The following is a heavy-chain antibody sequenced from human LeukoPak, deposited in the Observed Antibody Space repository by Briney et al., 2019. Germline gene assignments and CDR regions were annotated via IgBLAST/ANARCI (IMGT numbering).Heavy chain of an antibody. CDR3: AKKLTTRYYYGMDV. Sequence: GGSLRLSCAASGFTFSSYAMSWVRQAPGKGLEWVSAISGSGGSTYYADSAKGRFTISRDNSKNTLYLQMNSLRAEDTAVYYCAKKLTTRYYYGMDVWGQGTTVTVSS. V-gene: IGHV3-23*01. CDR1: GFTFSSYA. J-gene: IGHJ6*02. CDR2: ISGSGGST. D-gene: IGHD4-17*01.